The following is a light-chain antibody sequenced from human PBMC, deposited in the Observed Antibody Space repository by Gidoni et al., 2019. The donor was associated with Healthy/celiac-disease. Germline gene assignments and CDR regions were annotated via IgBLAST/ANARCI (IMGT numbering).Light chain of an antibody. V-gene: IGKV1-39*01. Sequence: DTQMTQSPTSLSASVGDRVTITCRASQSISSYLNWYQHKPGKAPKLLIYAASSLQSGFPSRFSGSGSGTDFTLTISSLQPEDFATYYCQQSYSTPITFGQGTRLEIK. CDR3: QQSYSTPIT. CDR1: QSISSY. CDR2: AAS. J-gene: IGKJ5*01.